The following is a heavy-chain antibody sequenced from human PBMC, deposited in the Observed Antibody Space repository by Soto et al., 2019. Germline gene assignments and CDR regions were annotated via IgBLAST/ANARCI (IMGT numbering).Heavy chain of an antibody. CDR3: ARDGDYVVGSFDY. CDR2: ISYSGST. Sequence: PSETLSLTCTVSGGSIRSYYWNWIRQPPGKGLEWIGYISYSGSTNYNPSLKSRVTISVDTSKNQFSLKLSSVTAADTAVYYCARDGDYVVGSFDYWGQGTLVTVSS. CDR1: GGSIRSYY. V-gene: IGHV4-59*01. J-gene: IGHJ4*02. D-gene: IGHD4-17*01.